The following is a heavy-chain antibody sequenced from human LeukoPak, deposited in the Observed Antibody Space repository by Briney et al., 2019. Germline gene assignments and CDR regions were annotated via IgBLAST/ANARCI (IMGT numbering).Heavy chain of an antibody. V-gene: IGHV3-7*01. CDR1: GFTFATSW. CDR2: MNQDGSKT. J-gene: IGHJ3*02. CDR3: TRDPSHGALDI. Sequence: GGSLRLSCAASGFTFATSWMTWVRQAPGKGLEWVALMNQDGSKTLFVDSVKGRFAISRDNGKNSRYLQMDSLRAEDTAVYFCTRDPSHGALDIWGQGTTVTVSS.